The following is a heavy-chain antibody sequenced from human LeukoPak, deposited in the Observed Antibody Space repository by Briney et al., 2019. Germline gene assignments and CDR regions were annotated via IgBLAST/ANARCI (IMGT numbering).Heavy chain of an antibody. J-gene: IGHJ2*01. Sequence: SETLSLTCAVYGGSFSGYYWSWIRQPPGKGLEWIGEINHSGSTNYNPSLKSRLTISVDTSKNQFSLKLNSVTAADTAMYYCARKTGLAYWYFDLWGRGTLVTVSS. CDR3: ARKTGLAYWYFDL. D-gene: IGHD7-27*01. V-gene: IGHV4-34*01. CDR1: GGSFSGYY. CDR2: INHSGST.